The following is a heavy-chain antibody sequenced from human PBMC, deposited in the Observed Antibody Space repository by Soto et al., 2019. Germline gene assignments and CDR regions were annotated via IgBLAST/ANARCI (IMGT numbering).Heavy chain of an antibody. Sequence: SETLSLTCTVSGGSISSGGYYWSWIRQHPGKGLEWIGYIYYSGSTYYNPSLKSRVTISVDTSKNQFSLKLSSVTAADTAVYYCAREVNTTDYYDSYYFDYWGQGTLVTVSS. CDR2: IYYSGST. D-gene: IGHD3-22*01. CDR3: AREVNTTDYYDSYYFDY. J-gene: IGHJ4*02. V-gene: IGHV4-31*03. CDR1: GGSISSGGYY.